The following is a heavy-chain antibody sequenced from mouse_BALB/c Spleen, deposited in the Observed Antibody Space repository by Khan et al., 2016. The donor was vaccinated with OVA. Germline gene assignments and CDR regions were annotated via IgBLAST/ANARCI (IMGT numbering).Heavy chain of an antibody. V-gene: IGHV2-9*02. CDR1: GFSLTSYG. Sequence: QVQLKESGPGLVAPSQSLSITCTVSGFSLTSYGVHWVRQPPGKGLEWLGVIWAGGSTNYNLALMSRLSISKDNSKSQVFLKMNSLQTDDTAIYYCARDPVVEDYFDYWGQGTTRAVSS. CDR2: IWAGGST. D-gene: IGHD1-1*01. CDR3: ARDPVVEDYFDY. J-gene: IGHJ2*01.